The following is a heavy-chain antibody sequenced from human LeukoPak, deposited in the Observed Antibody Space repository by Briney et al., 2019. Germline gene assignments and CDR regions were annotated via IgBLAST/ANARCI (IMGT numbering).Heavy chain of an antibody. Sequence: ASVKVSCKASGYTFTSYYMHWVRQAPGQGLEWMGIINPSGGSTSYAQKFQGRVTMTRDTSTSTVYMELSSLRSEDTAVYYCARDRPILLWFGELSSWYYYGMDVWGQGTTVTVSS. CDR1: GYTFTSYY. CDR3: ARDRPILLWFGELSSWYYYGMDV. J-gene: IGHJ6*02. CDR2: INPSGGST. D-gene: IGHD3-10*01. V-gene: IGHV1-46*01.